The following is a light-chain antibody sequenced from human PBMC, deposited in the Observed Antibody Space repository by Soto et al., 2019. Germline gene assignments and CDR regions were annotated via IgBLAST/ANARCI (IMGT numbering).Light chain of an antibody. CDR1: QGIGSY. Sequence: IQLTQSPSSLSASVGDRVTITRRASQGIGSYLAWYQQKPGEAPKLLIFAASTLQSGVPSRFSGSGSGTDFTLTISSLQAEDFATYYCQQLSTYPSTFGGGTKVDIK. V-gene: IGKV1-9*01. CDR3: QQLSTYPST. CDR2: AAS. J-gene: IGKJ4*01.